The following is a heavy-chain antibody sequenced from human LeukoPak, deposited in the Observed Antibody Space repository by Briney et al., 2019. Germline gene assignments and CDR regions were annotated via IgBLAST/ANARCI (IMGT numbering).Heavy chain of an antibody. CDR2: IIPIFGTA. V-gene: IGHV1-69*05. CDR3: ARGRGGLKPGYWYFDL. Sequence: SVKVSCKASGGTFSSYAISWVRQAPGQGLEWMGGIIPIFGTANYAQKFQGRVTITTDESTSTAYMELSSLRSEDTAVYYCARGRGGLKPGYWYFDLWGRGTLVTVSS. J-gene: IGHJ2*01. CDR1: GGTFSSYA. D-gene: IGHD5-24*01.